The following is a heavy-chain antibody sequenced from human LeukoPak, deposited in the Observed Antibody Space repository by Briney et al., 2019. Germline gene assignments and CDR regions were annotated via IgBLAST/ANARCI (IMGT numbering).Heavy chain of an antibody. CDR1: GFIFSSYW. CDR2: IKQDGSEK. V-gene: IGHV3-7*01. Sequence: PGGSLRLSCAASGFIFSSYWMSWVRQAPGKGLEWVANIKQDGSEKYYVDSVKGRFTISRDNAKNSLYLQMNSLRAEDTAVYYCARCASYSSSWDWSLGYYYYYMDVWGKGTTVTVSS. CDR3: ARCASYSSSWDWSLGYYYYYMDV. J-gene: IGHJ6*03. D-gene: IGHD6-13*01.